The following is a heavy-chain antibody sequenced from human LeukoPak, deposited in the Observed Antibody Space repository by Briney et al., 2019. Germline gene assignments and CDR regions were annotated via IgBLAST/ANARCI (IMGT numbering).Heavy chain of an antibody. Sequence: RSETLSLTCTVSGGSISSSSYYWGWIRQPPGKGLEWIVSIYYSGSTYYNPSLKSRVTISVDTSKNQFSLKLSSVTAADTAVYYCARPPYSSSDAFDIWGQGTMVTVSS. CDR2: IYYSGST. CDR3: ARPPYSSSDAFDI. D-gene: IGHD6-13*01. V-gene: IGHV4-39*01. J-gene: IGHJ3*02. CDR1: GGSISSSSYY.